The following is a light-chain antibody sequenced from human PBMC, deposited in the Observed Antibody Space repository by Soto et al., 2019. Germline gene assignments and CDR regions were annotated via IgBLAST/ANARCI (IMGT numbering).Light chain of an antibody. CDR2: AAS. Sequence: AIRMTQSPSSLSASTGVRVTITCRASQGISSYLAWYQQKPGKAPKLLIYAASTLQSGVPSRFSGSGSGTDFTLTISCLQSEDFATYYCRQYYSYPFTFGPGTKVDIK. CDR3: RQYYSYPFT. CDR1: QGISSY. V-gene: IGKV1-8*01. J-gene: IGKJ3*01.